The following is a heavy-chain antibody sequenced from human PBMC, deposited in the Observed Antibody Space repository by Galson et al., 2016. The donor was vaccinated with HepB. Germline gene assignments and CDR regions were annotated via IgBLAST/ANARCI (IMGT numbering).Heavy chain of an antibody. Sequence: SLRLSCAASGFTFSDYYMSWIRQAPGKGLEWVSYISVTSTYTNYADPAKGRITVSRDNAKNSLYLQMNTLRAEDTAIYYCARDRGSYCGGDCSDYYFDYWCQGTLVTVSS. CDR3: ARDRGSYCGGDCSDYYFDY. D-gene: IGHD2-21*02. CDR2: ISVTSTYT. V-gene: IGHV3-11*06. CDR1: GFTFSDYY. J-gene: IGHJ4*02.